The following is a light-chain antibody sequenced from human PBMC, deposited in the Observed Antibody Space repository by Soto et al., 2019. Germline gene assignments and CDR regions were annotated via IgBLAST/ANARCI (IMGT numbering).Light chain of an antibody. CDR2: RAS. CDR3: QQYNDWPPRWT. J-gene: IGKJ1*01. V-gene: IGKV3-15*01. Sequence: EIVMTQSPAILSLSPGEGDTLSWRASQRVTVNLAWYQQKHGQAPRLLIYRASTRATGIPARFSGGGSGTEFTLTISSLLSEDFAVYICQQYNDWPPRWTFGQGTKVEIK. CDR1: QRVTVN.